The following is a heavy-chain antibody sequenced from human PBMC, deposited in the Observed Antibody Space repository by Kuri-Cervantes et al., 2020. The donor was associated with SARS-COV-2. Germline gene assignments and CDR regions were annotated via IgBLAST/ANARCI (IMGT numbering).Heavy chain of an antibody. CDR1: GFTFSSYG. CDR2: IWYDGSNK. V-gene: IGHV3-33*01. D-gene: IGHD4-23*01. CDR3: ARSLYGGTSWYYGMDV. Sequence: GESLKISCAAFGFTFSSYGMHWVRQAPGKGLEWVAVIWYDGSNKYYADSVKGRFTISRDNSKNTLYLQMNSLRAEDTAVYYCARSLYGGTSWYYGMDVWGQGTTVTVSS. J-gene: IGHJ6*02.